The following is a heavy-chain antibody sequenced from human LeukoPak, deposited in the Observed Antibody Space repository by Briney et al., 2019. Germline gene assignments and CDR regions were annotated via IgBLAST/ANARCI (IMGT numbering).Heavy chain of an antibody. CDR3: AKDLKEIWFGELSEDMFDY. V-gene: IGHV3-30*02. D-gene: IGHD3-10*01. J-gene: IGHJ4*02. Sequence: GGSLRLSCAASGFTFSSYGMHWVRQAPGKGLGWVAFIRYDGSNKYYADSVKGRFTISRDNSKNTLYLQMNSLRAEDTAVYYCAKDLKEIWFGELSEDMFDYWGQGTLVTVSS. CDR1: GFTFSSYG. CDR2: IRYDGSNK.